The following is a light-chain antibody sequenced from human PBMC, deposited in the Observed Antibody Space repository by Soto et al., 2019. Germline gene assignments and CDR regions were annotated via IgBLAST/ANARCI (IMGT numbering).Light chain of an antibody. J-gene: IGLJ2*01. CDR2: DVS. V-gene: IGLV2-14*01. CDR3: SSYSSSSSNVL. Sequence: QSVLTQPASVSGSPGQSITISCSGTSSDFGGYNYVSWYQQHPGKAPKLMIYDVSNRPSGVSNRFSGSESGNTASLTISGLQAEDEADYYCSSYSSSSSNVLFGGGTKLTVL. CDR1: SSDFGGYNY.